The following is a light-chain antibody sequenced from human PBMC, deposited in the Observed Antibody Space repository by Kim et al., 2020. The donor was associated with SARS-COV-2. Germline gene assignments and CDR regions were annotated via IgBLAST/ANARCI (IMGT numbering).Light chain of an antibody. CDR2: GNN. CDR1: SSNIGAGYD. CDR3: QSYDSSLSGYV. V-gene: IGLV1-40*01. Sequence: RVTSSCTGSSSNIGAGYDVHWYQQLPGTAPKLLIYGNNNRPSGVPDRFSGSKSGTSASLAITGLQAEDEADYYCQSYDSSLSGYVFGTGTKVTVL. J-gene: IGLJ1*01.